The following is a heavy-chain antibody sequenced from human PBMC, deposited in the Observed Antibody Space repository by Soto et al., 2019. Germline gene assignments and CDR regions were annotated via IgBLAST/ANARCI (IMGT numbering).Heavy chain of an antibody. Sequence: GPSVKVSCKASGFTFTSSAMQWVRQARGQRLEWIGWIVVGSGNTNYAQKFQERVTITRDMSTSTAYMELSSLRSEDTAVYYCAVDYFDILTGYYMAPHYWGQGTLVTVSS. V-gene: IGHV1-58*02. CDR3: AVDYFDILTGYYMAPHY. CDR2: IVVGSGNT. CDR1: GFTFTSSA. D-gene: IGHD3-9*01. J-gene: IGHJ4*02.